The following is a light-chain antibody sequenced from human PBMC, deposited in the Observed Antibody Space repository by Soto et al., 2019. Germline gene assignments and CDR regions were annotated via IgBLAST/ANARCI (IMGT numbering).Light chain of an antibody. J-gene: IGKJ5*01. Sequence: IFLTQSPSTLSLSPWERATLSCRASQSVTSYLAWYQQRPGQAPRLLINDASRRATGIPDRFSGSGSGADFTLTISRLEPEDFAVYYCQQHETLITFGQGTRLAIK. CDR2: DAS. CDR1: QSVTSY. V-gene: IGKV3D-20*02. CDR3: QQHETLIT.